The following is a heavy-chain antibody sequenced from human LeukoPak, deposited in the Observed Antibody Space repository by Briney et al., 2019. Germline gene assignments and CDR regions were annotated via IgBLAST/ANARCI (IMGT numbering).Heavy chain of an antibody. V-gene: IGHV3-21*01. CDR2: ISSSSSYI. CDR3: ARDRAAAGFSGARDGMDV. CDR1: GFTFSSYS. D-gene: IGHD6-13*01. J-gene: IGHJ6*02. Sequence: GGSLRLSCAASGFTFSSYSMNWVRQAPGKGLEWVSSISSSSSYIYYADSVKGRFTISRDNAKNSLYLQVNSLRAEDTAVYYCARDRAAAGFSGARDGMDVWGQGTTVTVSS.